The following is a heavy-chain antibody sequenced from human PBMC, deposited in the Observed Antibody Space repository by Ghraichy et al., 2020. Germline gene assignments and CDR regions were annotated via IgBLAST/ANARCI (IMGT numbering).Heavy chain of an antibody. CDR1: GASISSGGHF. V-gene: IGHV4-31*03. CDR3: ARGTSSSAAYSMDV. J-gene: IGHJ6*02. CDR2: IYNTGST. D-gene: IGHD6-6*01. Sequence: SETLSLTCTVSGASISSGGHFWSWIRQRPGKGLECIGHIYNTGSTYYNPSLKSRVSISVDTSKNQSSLKLSAVTAADTAVYYCARGTSSSAAYSMDVWGQGTTVTVSS.